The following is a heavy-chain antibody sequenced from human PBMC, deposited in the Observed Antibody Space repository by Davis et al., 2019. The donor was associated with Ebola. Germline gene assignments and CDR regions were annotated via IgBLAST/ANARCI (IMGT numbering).Heavy chain of an antibody. V-gene: IGHV4-34*01. CDR2: INHSGST. J-gene: IGHJ6*02. D-gene: IGHD5-12*01. Sequence: PARSLRPSCAASGSTFSDHYMDWVRQPPGKGLEWIGEINHSGSTNYNPYLKSRVTITVDTSKNQFSLKRSSVTAADTAVYYCARGAARYSGYDFTYDYYGMDVWGQGTTVTVSS. CDR1: GSTFSDHY. CDR3: ARGAARYSGYDFTYDYYGMDV.